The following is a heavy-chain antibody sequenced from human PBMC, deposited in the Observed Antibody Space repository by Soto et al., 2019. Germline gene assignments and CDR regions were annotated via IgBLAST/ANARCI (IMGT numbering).Heavy chain of an antibody. CDR2: IYTSGDSR. J-gene: IGHJ4*02. CDR3: AREKRGLNNPSGYNFDF. Sequence: ASVKVSCKASGYTYTYYYLHWVRQAPGQGLEWMGIIYTSGDSRLDAQKFQGRVIMTRATSTATFYMELSGLRSEDTAMYFCAREKRGLNNPSGYNFDFWGQGTLVTVS. CDR1: GYTYTYYY. V-gene: IGHV1-46*01. D-gene: IGHD5-12*01.